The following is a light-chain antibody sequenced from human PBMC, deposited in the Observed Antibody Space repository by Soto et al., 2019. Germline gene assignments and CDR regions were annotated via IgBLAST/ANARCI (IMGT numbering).Light chain of an antibody. J-gene: IGLJ3*02. Sequence: QSALTQPASVSGSPGQSIAISCTGSSSDVGIYNYVSWYQQHPGKVPKLIIYEVTNRPSGVSNRFSGSKSGNTASLTISGLQAEDEADYYCCSYAGPWVFGGGTKLTVL. CDR2: EVT. V-gene: IGLV2-14*01. CDR1: SSDVGIYNY. CDR3: CSYAGPWV.